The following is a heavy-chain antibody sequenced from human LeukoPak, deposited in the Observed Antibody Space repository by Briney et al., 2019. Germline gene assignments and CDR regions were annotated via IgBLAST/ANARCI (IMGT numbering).Heavy chain of an antibody. CDR1: GFTVSSNY. V-gene: IGHV3-53*05. D-gene: IGHD5/OR15-5a*01. J-gene: IGHJ5*02. Sequence: GGSLRLSCAASGFTVSSNYMSWVRQAPGKGLEWVSVIYSGGSTYYADSVKGRFTISRDNSKNTLNLQMDSLRADDTAVYYCGKGPGYSVYDNLPHHWGQGTLVTVSS. CDR3: GKGPGYSVYDNLPHH. CDR2: IYSGGST.